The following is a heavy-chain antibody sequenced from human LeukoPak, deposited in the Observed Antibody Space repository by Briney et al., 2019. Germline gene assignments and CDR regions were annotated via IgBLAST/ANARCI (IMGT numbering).Heavy chain of an antibody. V-gene: IGHV3-74*01. CDR1: GFTFSSYW. D-gene: IGHD1-14*01. CDR3: AALDNGRDY. Sequence: GGSLRLSCAASGFTFSSYWMHWIRHAPGKGLVWVSRIKRDGNSPAYADSVKGRFTISRDNAKNTLYLQMNSLRAEDTAVYYCAALDNGRDYWGQGTLVTVSS. J-gene: IGHJ4*02. CDR2: IKRDGNSP.